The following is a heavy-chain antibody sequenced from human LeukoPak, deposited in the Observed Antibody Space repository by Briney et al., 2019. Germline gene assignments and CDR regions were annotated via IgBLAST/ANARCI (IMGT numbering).Heavy chain of an antibody. CDR3: ARDASRGDDPFDI. V-gene: IGHV4-39*07. CDR2: IYYSGSS. Sequence: SETLSLTCTVSGGSISSSSYYGGWIRQPPGKGLEWIGSIYYSGSSYYNRSLKSRVSISVDTSNNQFSLKLNSVTAADTAVYYCARDASRGDDPFDIWGQGTMVTVSS. CDR1: GGSISSSSYY. J-gene: IGHJ3*02.